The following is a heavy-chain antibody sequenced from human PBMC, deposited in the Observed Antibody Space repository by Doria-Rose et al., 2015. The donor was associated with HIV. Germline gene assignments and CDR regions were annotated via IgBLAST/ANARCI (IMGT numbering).Heavy chain of an antibody. CDR3: ARIKSSRWYHKYYFDF. CDR2: IFSDDER. Sequence: QITLKESGLVLVKPTETLTLTCTVSGVSLSSPGMGVSWIRQPPGKALEWLANIFSDDERSYKTSLKSRLTISRGTSKSQVVLTMTDMDPVDTATYYCARIKSSRWYHKYYFDFRGQGTLVIVSA. CDR1: GVSLSSPGMG. J-gene: IGHJ4*02. V-gene: IGHV2-26*01. D-gene: IGHD6-13*01.